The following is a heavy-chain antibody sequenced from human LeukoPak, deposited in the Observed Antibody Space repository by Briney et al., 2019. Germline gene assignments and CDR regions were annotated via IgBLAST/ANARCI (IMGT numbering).Heavy chain of an antibody. J-gene: IGHJ3*02. Sequence: PSETLSLICTVSGGSISGYYWSWIRQPPGKGLEWIGYVYYSRSANYNPSLKSRVTISVDTSKNQLSLKVSSVTAADTAVYYCARRYCSGGSCYDAFDIWGQGTMVSVSS. D-gene: IGHD2-15*01. V-gene: IGHV4-59*08. CDR2: VYYSRSA. CDR1: GGSISGYY. CDR3: ARRYCSGGSCYDAFDI.